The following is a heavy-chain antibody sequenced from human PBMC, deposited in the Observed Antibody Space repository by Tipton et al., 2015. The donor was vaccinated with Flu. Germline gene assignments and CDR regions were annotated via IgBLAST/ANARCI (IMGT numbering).Heavy chain of an antibody. CDR1: GDSIGSRYF. D-gene: IGHD2-2*01. V-gene: IGHV4-4*02. Sequence: TLSLTCSVSGDSIGSRYFWSWIRQPPGKGLEWIGEINHSGSTQYNPSLKSRVTLSVDTSKNQFSLQLASVTAADTAVYYCARDPSLGMPEYFDHWGQGILVTASS. CDR2: INHSGST. J-gene: IGHJ4*02. CDR3: ARDPSLGMPEYFDH.